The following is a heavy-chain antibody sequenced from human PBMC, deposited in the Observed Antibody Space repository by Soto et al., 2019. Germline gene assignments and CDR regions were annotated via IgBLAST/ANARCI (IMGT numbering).Heavy chain of an antibody. J-gene: IGHJ4*02. D-gene: IGHD2-15*01. V-gene: IGHV3-30*18. CDR3: AKDAFGDVVVVAAISFFDY. CDR1: GFTFSSYG. CDR2: ISYDGSNK. Sequence: PGGSLRLSCAASGFTFSSYGMHWVRQAPGKGLEWVAVISYDGSNKYYADSVKGRFTISRDNSKNTLYLQMNSLRAEDTAVYYCAKDAFGDVVVVAAISFFDYWGQGTLVTVS.